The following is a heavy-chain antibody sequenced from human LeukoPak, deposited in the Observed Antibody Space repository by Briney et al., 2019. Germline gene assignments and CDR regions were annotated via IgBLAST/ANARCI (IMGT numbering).Heavy chain of an antibody. D-gene: IGHD4-11*01. CDR1: GGTFSNYA. CDR2: INTNTGNP. J-gene: IGHJ5*02. CDR3: ARAPTYYSNHDASWFDP. V-gene: IGHV7-4-1*02. Sequence: GASVKVSCKASGGTFSNYAISWVRQAPGQGLEWMGWINTNTGNPTYAQGFTGRFVFSLDTSVSTAYLQISSLKAEDTAVYYCARAPTYYSNHDASWFDPWGQGTLVTVSS.